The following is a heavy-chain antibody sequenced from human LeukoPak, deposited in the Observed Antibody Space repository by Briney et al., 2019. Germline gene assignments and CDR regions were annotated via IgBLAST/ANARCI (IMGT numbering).Heavy chain of an antibody. V-gene: IGHV1-2*02. Sequence: GASVTVSCKASGYTFTVYYMHWVRQAPGQGLEWMGWINLNSGGTNYAQKFQGRVTMTRDTSISTAYMELSRLRSDDTAVYYCARDPGVVVAATNDYWGQGTLVTVSS. CDR1: GYTFTVYY. CDR3: ARDPGVVVAATNDY. D-gene: IGHD2-15*01. J-gene: IGHJ4*02. CDR2: INLNSGGT.